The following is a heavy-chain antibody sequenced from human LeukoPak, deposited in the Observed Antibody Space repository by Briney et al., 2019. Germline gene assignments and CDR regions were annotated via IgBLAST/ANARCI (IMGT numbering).Heavy chain of an antibody. V-gene: IGHV4-59*01. J-gene: IGHJ5*02. Sequence: SETLSLTCTVSGGSIGSYYWSCIRQPPGKGLEWIGHISYSGSTNYNPSLKSRVTISVDTSKNQFSLKLSSVTAADTAVYYCARGGSGYALNWFDPWGQGTLVTVSS. CDR2: ISYSGST. CDR3: ARGGSGYALNWFDP. D-gene: IGHD5-12*01. CDR1: GGSIGSYY.